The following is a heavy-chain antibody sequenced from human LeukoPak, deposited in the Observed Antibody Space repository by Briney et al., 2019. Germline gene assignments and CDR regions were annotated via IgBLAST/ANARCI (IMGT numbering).Heavy chain of an antibody. CDR2: IYTSGST. CDR3: ARYYDFWSGYALGFDY. D-gene: IGHD3-3*01. V-gene: IGHV4-4*07. J-gene: IGHJ4*02. Sequence: SETLSLTCTVSGGSISSYYWSWIRQPAGKGLEWIGRIYTSGSTNYNPSLKSRVTMSVDTSKNQFSLKLSSVTAADTAVYYYARYYDFWSGYALGFDYWGQGTLVTVSS. CDR1: GGSISSYY.